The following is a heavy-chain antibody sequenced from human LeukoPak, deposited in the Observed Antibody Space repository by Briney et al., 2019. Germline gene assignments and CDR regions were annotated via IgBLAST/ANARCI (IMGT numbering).Heavy chain of an antibody. D-gene: IGHD6-19*01. CDR1: GFTFSDYY. Sequence: GGSLRLSCAASGFTFSDYYMSWIRQAPGKGLEWVSYISSSGSTIYYADSVKGRFSISRDNAKNSLYLQMNSLRAEDTAVYYCASHSSGFMRGFDYWGQGTLVTVSS. CDR2: ISSSGSTI. V-gene: IGHV3-11*04. J-gene: IGHJ4*02. CDR3: ASHSSGFMRGFDY.